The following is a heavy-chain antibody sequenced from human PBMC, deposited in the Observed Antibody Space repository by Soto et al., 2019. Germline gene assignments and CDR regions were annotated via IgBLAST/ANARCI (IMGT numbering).Heavy chain of an antibody. V-gene: IGHV3-11*01. CDR3: ARAPPPSRYLAKVPGDY. CDR1: GFTFSDYY. J-gene: IGHJ4*02. Sequence: QVQLVESGGGLVKPGGSLRLSCAASGFTFSDYYMSWIRQAPEKGLEWVSYISSSGSTIYYADSVKGRFTISRDNAKNSLYLLMNSLRAEDTAVYYCARAPPPSRYLAKVPGDYWGQGTLVTVSS. D-gene: IGHD1-20*01. CDR2: ISSSGSTI.